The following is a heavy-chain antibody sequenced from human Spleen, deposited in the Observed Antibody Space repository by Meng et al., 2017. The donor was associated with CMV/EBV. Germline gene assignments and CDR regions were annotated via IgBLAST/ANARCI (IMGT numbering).Heavy chain of an antibody. V-gene: IGHV4-59*01. D-gene: IGHD3-3*01. CDR1: GGSISSYY. CDR2: IYYSGST. CDR3: ARWAHIDYFWCGGSLDP. J-gene: IGHJ5*02. Sequence: SETLSLTCTVSGGSISSYYWSWIRQTPGKGLEWIGYIYYSGSTNYNPSIKSRVTISVDTSKNQFSLKLSSVTAADTAVYYCARWAHIDYFWCGGSLDPWGQGTLVTVSS.